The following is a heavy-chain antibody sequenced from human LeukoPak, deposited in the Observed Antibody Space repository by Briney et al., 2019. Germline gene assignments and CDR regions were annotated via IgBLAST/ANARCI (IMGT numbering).Heavy chain of an antibody. D-gene: IGHD3-10*01. V-gene: IGHV3-30*18. J-gene: IGHJ3*02. Sequence: GGSLRLSCAASGFTFSSYAMSWVRQAPGKGLEWVAVISYDGSNKYYADSVKGRFTISRDNSKNTLYLQMNSLRAEDTAVYYCAKDRRSGSYYFDAFDIWGQGTMVTVSS. CDR3: AKDRRSGSYYFDAFDI. CDR2: ISYDGSNK. CDR1: GFTFSSYA.